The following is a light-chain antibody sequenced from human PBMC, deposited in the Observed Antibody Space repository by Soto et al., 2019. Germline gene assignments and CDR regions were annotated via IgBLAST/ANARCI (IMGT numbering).Light chain of an antibody. CDR2: KTS. Sequence: EIVMTQTPLSSPVTLGQPASISCRSSQSLLDSDGETYLSWLQQRPGQPPRLLIYKTSSRFSGVPDRFSGSGAGTDFTLKISRVEVEDVGVYYCMQATQFPLTFCQGTKLEI. CDR1: QSLLDSDGETY. V-gene: IGKV2-24*01. J-gene: IGKJ2*01. CDR3: MQATQFPLT.